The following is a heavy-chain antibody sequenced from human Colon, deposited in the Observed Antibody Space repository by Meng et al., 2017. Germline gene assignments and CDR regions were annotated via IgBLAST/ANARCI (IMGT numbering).Heavy chain of an antibody. CDR3: ARRYSTLSYFDY. J-gene: IGHJ4*02. D-gene: IGHD2-8*01. CDR2: IWYDGSVT. Sequence: GGSLRLSCAASGFSFSTYGMHWVRQAPGKGLEWVAIIWYDGSVTQYADSVKGRFTVSRDNSKNTVYQEMNSLRAEDTAVYYCARRYSTLSYFDYWGQGILVTVSS. CDR1: GFSFSTYG. V-gene: IGHV3-33*01.